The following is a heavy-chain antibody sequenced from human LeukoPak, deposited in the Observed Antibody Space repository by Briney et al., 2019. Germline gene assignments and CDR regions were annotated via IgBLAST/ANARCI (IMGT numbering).Heavy chain of an antibody. Sequence: PGRSLRLSCAASGFTFTNYAMHWVRQPPDKGLEWVAVIWYDGSDKYYAESVKGRFTISRDNSKNTVFLQMNSLRAEDTAVYYCARDLNRPVWRRGTLVTVSS. CDR3: ARDLNRPV. D-gene: IGHD4-17*01. CDR1: GFTFTNYA. J-gene: IGHJ4*02. CDR2: IWYDGSDK. V-gene: IGHV3-33*01.